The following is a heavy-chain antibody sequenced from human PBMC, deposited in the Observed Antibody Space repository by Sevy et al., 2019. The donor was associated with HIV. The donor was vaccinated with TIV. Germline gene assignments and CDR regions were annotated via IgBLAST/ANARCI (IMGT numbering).Heavy chain of an antibody. Sequence: SETLSLTCSVSGGSIVSSSYYWNWILQPPGKGLEWIGSIYYNGHTYYNPSLKSRLTISIDTSKNQFYLTLSSVTAADTSIYYCARSAAGHEYYYGLDVWGQGATVTVSS. D-gene: IGHD6-13*01. J-gene: IGHJ6*02. CDR3: ARSAAGHEYYYGLDV. CDR2: IYYNGHT. V-gene: IGHV4-39*01. CDR1: GGSIVSSSYY.